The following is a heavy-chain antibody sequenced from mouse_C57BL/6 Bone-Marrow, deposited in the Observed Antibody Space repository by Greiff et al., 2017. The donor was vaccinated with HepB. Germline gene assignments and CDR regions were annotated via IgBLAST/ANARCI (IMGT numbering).Heavy chain of an antibody. J-gene: IGHJ4*01. D-gene: IGHD2-5*01. CDR1: GYTFTDYN. V-gene: IGHV1-18*01. CDR3: ARYYSNYVDAMDY. CDR2: INPNNGGT. Sequence: EVQLQQSGPELVKPGASVKIPCKASGYTFTDYNMDWVKQSHGKSLEWIGDINPNNGGTIYNQKFKGKATLTVDKSSSTAYMELSSLTSEDNAVYYCARYYSNYVDAMDYWGQGTSVTVSS.